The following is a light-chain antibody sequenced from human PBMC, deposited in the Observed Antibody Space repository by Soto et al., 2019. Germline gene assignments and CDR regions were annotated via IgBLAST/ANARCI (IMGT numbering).Light chain of an antibody. CDR2: DAS. V-gene: IGKV1-5*01. CDR1: QSINTW. J-gene: IGKJ4*01. CDR3: QQYDNYPLT. Sequence: DIQMTQSPSTLSASVGDRVTITCRASQSINTWLAWYQQKPGKAPKFLIYDASNLESGVPSRFSGSASGTEFTLTISSLQPDDFATYYCQQYDNYPLTFGGGTKVDI.